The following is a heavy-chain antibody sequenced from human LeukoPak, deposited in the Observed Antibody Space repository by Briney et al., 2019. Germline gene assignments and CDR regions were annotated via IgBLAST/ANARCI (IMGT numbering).Heavy chain of an antibody. D-gene: IGHD6-13*01. CDR1: GFTFSDYY. CDR2: ISSSGSTI. CDR3: ARELLGYSRPLDY. V-gene: IGHV3-11*01. J-gene: IGHJ4*02. Sequence: GGSLRLSCAASGFTFSDYYMSWIRQAPGNGLEWVSYISSSGSTIYYADSVKGRFTISRDNAKNSLYLQMNSLRAEDTAVYYCARELLGYSRPLDYWGQGTLVTVSS.